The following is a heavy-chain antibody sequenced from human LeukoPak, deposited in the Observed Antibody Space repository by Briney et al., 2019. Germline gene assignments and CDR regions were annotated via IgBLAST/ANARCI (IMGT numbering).Heavy chain of an antibody. CDR1: GFTLRDFG. V-gene: IGHV3-30*02. CDR2: IRYDGSNK. J-gene: IGHJ6*03. Sequence: GGSLRLSCAASGFTLRDFGMHWVRQAPGKGLEWVAFIRYDGSNKYCADSVKGRFTVSRDNTKNTLYLQMNSLRAEDTAAYYCAKEKNDYSDYSYMDVWGKGTTVTVSS. D-gene: IGHD4-11*01. CDR3: AKEKNDYSDYSYMDV.